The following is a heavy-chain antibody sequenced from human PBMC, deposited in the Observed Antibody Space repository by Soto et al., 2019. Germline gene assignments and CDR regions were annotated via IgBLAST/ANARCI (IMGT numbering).Heavy chain of an antibody. D-gene: IGHD2-2*01. CDR2: ISSSSSYI. CDR3: ARGGQLHCYYYYGMDV. CDR1: GFTFSSYS. Sequence: LRLSCAASGFTFSSYSMNWVRQAPGKGLEWVSSISSSSSYIYYADSVKGRFTISRDNAKNSLYLQMNSLRAEDTAVYYCARGGQLHCYYYYGMDVWGQGTTVTVSS. V-gene: IGHV3-21*01. J-gene: IGHJ6*02.